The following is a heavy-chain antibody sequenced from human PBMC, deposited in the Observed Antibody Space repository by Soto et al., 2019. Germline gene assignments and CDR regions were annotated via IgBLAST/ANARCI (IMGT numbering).Heavy chain of an antibody. J-gene: IGHJ4*02. CDR2: IYGGNANT. Sequence: QVHLVQSGAEVKQPGASVKVSCKTSGYIFSDYVIHWVRQAPGQRPEWMGYIYGGNANTKYSEKFQGRVTLTRDTSATTAYMELSSLTSEDTAVYYCARDSAILPDTYFDYWGLGTLVTVFS. CDR3: ARDSAILPDTYFDY. CDR1: GYIFSDYV. V-gene: IGHV1-3*01. D-gene: IGHD1-26*01.